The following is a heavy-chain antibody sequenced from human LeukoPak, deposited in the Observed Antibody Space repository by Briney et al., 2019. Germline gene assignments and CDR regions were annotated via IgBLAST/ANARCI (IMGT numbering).Heavy chain of an antibody. CDR2: IYPGDSDT. D-gene: IGHD3-10*01. CDR3: ARHWACYYGSGSYEY. J-gene: IGHJ4*02. CDR1: GYSFTNYW. V-gene: IGHV5-51*01. Sequence: GESLKISCKGSGYSFTNYWIGWVRQMPGKGLEWMGIIYPGDSDTRYSPSFQGQVTISADKSISTAYLQWSSLKASDTAMYYCARHWACYYGSGSYEYWGQGTLVTVSS.